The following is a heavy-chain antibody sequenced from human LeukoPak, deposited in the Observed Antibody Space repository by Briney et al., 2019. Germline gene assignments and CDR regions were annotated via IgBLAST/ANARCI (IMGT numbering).Heavy chain of an antibody. J-gene: IGHJ6*03. CDR2: INSDGSST. Sequence: QPGGSLRLSCAASGFTFSSYWMHWVRQAPGKGLVCVSRINSDGSSTSYADSVKGRFTISRDNAKNSLYLQMNSLRAEDTAVYYCARDRVRYSYGHMDVWGKGTTVTISS. V-gene: IGHV3-74*01. CDR1: GFTFSSYW. CDR3: ARDRVRYSYGHMDV. D-gene: IGHD5-18*01.